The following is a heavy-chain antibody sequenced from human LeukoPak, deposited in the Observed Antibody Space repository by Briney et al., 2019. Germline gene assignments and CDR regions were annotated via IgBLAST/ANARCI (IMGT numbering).Heavy chain of an antibody. CDR2: ISYDGSNK. J-gene: IGHJ4*02. Sequence: GGSLRLSCAASGFTFSSYAMHWVRQAPGKGLEWVAVISYDGSNKYYADSVEGRFTISRDNSKNALYLQMNSLRAEDTAVYYCARDGASSGWYQFDYWGQGTLVTVSS. CDR1: GFTFSSYA. D-gene: IGHD6-19*01. V-gene: IGHV3-30-3*01. CDR3: ARDGASSGWYQFDY.